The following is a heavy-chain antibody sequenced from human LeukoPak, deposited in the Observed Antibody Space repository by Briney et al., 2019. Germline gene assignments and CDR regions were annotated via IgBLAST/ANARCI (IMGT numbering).Heavy chain of an antibody. CDR3: TTKVIRGNSGDDYDD. V-gene: IGHV3-30*03. CDR1: GVTFSSYG. Sequence: GGSLRLSCAASGVTFSSYGMHWVRQAPGKGLEWVALIPSDGNDKLYGDSVKGRFTISRDDSKSTLYLEMNSLRAEDTAVYYCTTKVIRGNSGDDYDDWGQGTLVTVSS. CDR2: IPSDGNDK. D-gene: IGHD5-12*01. J-gene: IGHJ4*02.